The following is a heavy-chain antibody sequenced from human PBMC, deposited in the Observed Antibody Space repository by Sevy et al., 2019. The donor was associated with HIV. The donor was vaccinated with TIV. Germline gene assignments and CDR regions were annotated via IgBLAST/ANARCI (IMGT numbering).Heavy chain of an antibody. V-gene: IGHV3-30*04. J-gene: IGHJ6*02. D-gene: IGHD3-3*01. CDR2: ISYDGNDK. CDR1: GFTFSRFG. CDR3: ARDQQITLVGEITDYYFYYGMDV. Sequence: GGSLRLSCAVSGFTFSRFGMHWVRQAPGKGLEWVAVISYDGNDKHYGETLKGRSTISRDNFKNTLHLEMNSLRAEDTAVYYCARDQQITLVGEITDYYFYYGMDVWGQGTTVTVSS.